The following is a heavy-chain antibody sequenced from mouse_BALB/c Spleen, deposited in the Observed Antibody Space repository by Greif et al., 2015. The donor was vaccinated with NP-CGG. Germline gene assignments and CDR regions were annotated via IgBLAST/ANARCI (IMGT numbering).Heavy chain of an antibody. V-gene: IGHV2-6-7*01. CDR3: ARHYAHYAMDY. D-gene: IGHD1-1*02. Sequence: VQVVESGPGLVAPSQSLSITCTVSGFSFTGYGVNWVRQPPGKGLEWLGMIWGDGGTDYNSALKSRLSISKDNSKSQVFLKMNSLQTDDTARYYCARHYAHYAMDYWGQGTSVTVSS. CDR1: GFSFTGYG. CDR2: IWGDGGT. J-gene: IGHJ4*01.